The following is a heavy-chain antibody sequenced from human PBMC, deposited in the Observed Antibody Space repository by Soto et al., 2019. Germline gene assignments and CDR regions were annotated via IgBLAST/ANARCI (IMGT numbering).Heavy chain of an antibody. Sequence: PSETLSLTCTVSGGSISSSSYYWGWIRQPPGKGLEWIGSIYNSGSTYYNPSLKSRVTISVDTSKNQLSLKLSSVTAADTAIFYCARHGARWSGWHEGLDEFEIWGQGTMVTVS. CDR1: GGSISSSSYY. CDR3: ARHGARWSGWHEGLDEFEI. D-gene: IGHD6-19*01. J-gene: IGHJ3*02. V-gene: IGHV4-39*01. CDR2: IYNSGST.